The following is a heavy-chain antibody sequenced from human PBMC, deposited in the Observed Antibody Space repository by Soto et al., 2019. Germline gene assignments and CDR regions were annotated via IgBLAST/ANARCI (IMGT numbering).Heavy chain of an antibody. CDR1: GGSIRSSCYY. D-gene: IGHD3-16*01. CDR3: ARVVLGWFDP. CDR2: IYYSGST. V-gene: IGHV4-39*07. J-gene: IGHJ5*02. Sequence: FPTCTVSGGSIRSSCYYRGWIRQPPGKGLEWIGSIYYSGSTNYNPSLKSRVTISVDTSKNQFSLELSSVTAADTAVYYCARVVLGWFDPWGQGTLVTVSS.